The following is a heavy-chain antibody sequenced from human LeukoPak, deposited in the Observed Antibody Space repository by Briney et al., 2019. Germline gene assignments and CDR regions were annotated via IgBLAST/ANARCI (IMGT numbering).Heavy chain of an antibody. Sequence: SETLSLTCAVYGGSFSGYYWSWIRQPPGKGLEWIGEINHSGSTNYNPSLKSRVTISVDTSKNQFSLKLSSVTAADTAVYYCARRRDGYKYFDYWGQGTLVTVSS. CDR2: INHSGST. CDR1: GGSFSGYY. CDR3: ARRRDGYKYFDY. J-gene: IGHJ4*02. D-gene: IGHD5-24*01. V-gene: IGHV4-34*01.